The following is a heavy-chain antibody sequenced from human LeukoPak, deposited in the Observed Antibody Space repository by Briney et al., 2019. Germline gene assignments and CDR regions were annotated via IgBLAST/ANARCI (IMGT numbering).Heavy chain of an antibody. CDR2: IYYSGST. D-gene: IGHD3-22*01. CDR3: ARVRQITMIVVDAFDI. V-gene: IGHV4-59*01. Sequence: SETLSLTCTVSGGSISSYYWSWIRQPPGKGLEWIGYIYYSGSTNYNPSLKSRVTISVDTSKNQFSLKLSSVTAADTAVYYCARVRQITMIVVDAFDIWGQGTMVTVSS. J-gene: IGHJ3*02. CDR1: GGSISSYY.